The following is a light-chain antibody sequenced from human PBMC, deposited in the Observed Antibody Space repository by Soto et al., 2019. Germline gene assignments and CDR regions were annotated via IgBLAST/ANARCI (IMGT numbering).Light chain of an antibody. CDR2: EVV. J-gene: IGLJ1*01. CDR3: KSYAGSNTYV. Sequence: QSALTQPPSASGSPGQSVTISCTGSKNDIGVYDFVSWYQHHPGKAPRLIIYEVVQRPSGVPDRFSGSKSGTTASLTVSGLQPADDADYFCKSYAGSNTYVFGSGTKLTVL. CDR1: KNDIGVYDF. V-gene: IGLV2-8*01.